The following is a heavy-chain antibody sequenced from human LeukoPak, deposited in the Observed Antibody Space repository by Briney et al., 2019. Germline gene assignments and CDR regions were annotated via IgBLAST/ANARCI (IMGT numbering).Heavy chain of an antibody. D-gene: IGHD2-15*01. CDR3: AKGTLGHCNGASCYPLDY. CDR2: ITGGGADT. J-gene: IGHJ4*02. CDR1: GFAFSNYA. V-gene: IGHV3-23*01. Sequence: GGSLRLSCAASGFAFSNYAMAWVRQAPGKEPEWVSVITGGGADTYQIDSVKGRFTISRDNSKNTLYLQMNSLRAEDTAVYFCAKGTLGHCNGASCYPLDYWGREPSSPSPQ.